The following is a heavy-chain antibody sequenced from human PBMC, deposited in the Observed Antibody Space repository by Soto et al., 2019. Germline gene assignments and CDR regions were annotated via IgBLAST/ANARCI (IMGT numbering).Heavy chain of an antibody. CDR3: ARVVRHFDTPYGMDV. V-gene: IGHV3-23*01. CDR2: IGGSGSNT. J-gene: IGHJ6*02. CDR1: GFTFSNYA. D-gene: IGHD3-9*01. Sequence: EVQLLESGEGLVQPGGSLKLSCAASGFTFSNYAMSWVRQAPGKGLEWVSGIGGSGSNTYYADSVKGRFTISRDNSKNTLLLQMNNLRAEDTAEYYCARVVRHFDTPYGMDVWGQGTTVTVSS.